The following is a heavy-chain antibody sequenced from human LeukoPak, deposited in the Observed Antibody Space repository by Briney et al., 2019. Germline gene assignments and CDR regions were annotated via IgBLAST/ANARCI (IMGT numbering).Heavy chain of an antibody. V-gene: IGHV3-7*01. CDR1: GFTFNSYW. D-gene: IGHD4-11*01. Sequence: GGSLRLSCAASGFTFNSYWMSWLRQAPGKGLEWVASIKQDGSDKYYVDSVKGQFTISKDNARNSLYLQMNSLRAEDTAVYYCAREDPSTYIYWGQGTLVTVSS. CDR2: IKQDGSDK. J-gene: IGHJ4*02. CDR3: AREDPSTYIY.